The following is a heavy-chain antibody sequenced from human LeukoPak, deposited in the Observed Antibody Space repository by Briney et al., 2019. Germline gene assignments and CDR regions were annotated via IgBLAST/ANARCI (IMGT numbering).Heavy chain of an antibody. Sequence: GGSLRLSCAASGFTFSSSAMSWVRQAPGKELEWVSAISGSGGSTYYADSVKGRFTISRDNSRNTLYLQMNSLRAEDTAVYYCAKGDYSNHFDYWGQGTLVTVSS. J-gene: IGHJ4*02. CDR1: GFTFSSSA. CDR3: AKGDYSNHFDY. D-gene: IGHD4-11*01. V-gene: IGHV3-23*01. CDR2: ISGSGGST.